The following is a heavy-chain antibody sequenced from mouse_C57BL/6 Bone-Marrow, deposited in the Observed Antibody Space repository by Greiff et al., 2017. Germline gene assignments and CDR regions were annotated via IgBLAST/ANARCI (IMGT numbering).Heavy chain of an antibody. CDR1: GFSLTSYG. CDR3: ASYYGSSELGFDV. V-gene: IGHV2-4*01. J-gene: IGHJ1*03. D-gene: IGHD1-1*01. CDR2: IWSGGST. Sequence: VQLQESGPGLVQPSQSLSITCTVSGFSLTSYGVHWVRQPPGKGLEWLGVIWSGGSTDYNAAFISRLSISKDNSKSQVFFKMNSLQADDTAIYYCASYYGSSELGFDVWGTGTTVTVSS.